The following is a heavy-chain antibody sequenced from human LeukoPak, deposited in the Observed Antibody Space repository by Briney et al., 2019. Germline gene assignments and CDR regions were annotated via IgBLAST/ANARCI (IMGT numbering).Heavy chain of an antibody. V-gene: IGHV3-23*01. D-gene: IGHD2-21*02. Sequence: GGSLRLSCAASGFNFTNYAMNWVRQAPGRGLEWVSLISSSGGSTYYAGSVKGRFTISRDNSKNTLYLQMNSLRAEDTAIYYCAKDGATAIPSWFELWGQGTLVTVSS. CDR1: GFNFTNYA. CDR3: AKDGATAIPSWFEL. J-gene: IGHJ5*02. CDR2: ISSSGGST.